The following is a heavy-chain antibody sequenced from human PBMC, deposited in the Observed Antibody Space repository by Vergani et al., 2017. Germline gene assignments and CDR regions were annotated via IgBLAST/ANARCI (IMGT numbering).Heavy chain of an antibody. Sequence: EVQLVESGGGLVKPGGSLRLSCAASGFTFSSYSMNWVRQAPGKGLEWVSYISSSSSTIYYADSVKGRFTISRDNAKNSLYLQMNSLRAEDTAVYYCARDRGIYWGWLLLGIGTAGSVYWGQGTLVTVSS. CDR3: ARDRGIYWGWLLLGIGTAGSVY. D-gene: IGHD2-15*01. V-gene: IGHV3-48*01. J-gene: IGHJ4*02. CDR2: ISSSSSTI. CDR1: GFTFSSYS.